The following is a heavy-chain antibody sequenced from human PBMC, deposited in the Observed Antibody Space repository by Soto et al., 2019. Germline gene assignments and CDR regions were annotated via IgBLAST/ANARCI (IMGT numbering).Heavy chain of an antibody. CDR1: SDSFSTYW. V-gene: IGHV5-51*01. D-gene: IGHD3-16*02. Sequence: PGEPLKISCTVYSDSFSTYWIGWLRQVPGKVLEWMGVIYPGDSDTRYSPSFEGQVSISADKSTSTAYLQWDSLKASDTAIYYCARHLTEINYRDKGNTDAFDILGQGTMVKVSS. CDR3: ARHLTEINYRDKGNTDAFDI. J-gene: IGHJ3*02. CDR2: IYPGDSDT.